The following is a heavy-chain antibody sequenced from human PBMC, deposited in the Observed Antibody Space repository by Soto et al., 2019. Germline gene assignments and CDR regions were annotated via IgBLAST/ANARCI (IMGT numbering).Heavy chain of an antibody. CDR2: VYATWST. D-gene: IGHD1-26*01. V-gene: IGHV4-59*08. CDR3: ARQGSGFVQGLVDV. CDR1: SGPSKSHN. J-gene: IGHJ6*01. Sequence: QVQLQQSGPGLVKPSEPLSLTCTVSSGPSKSHNWGWIRQPPGRGLEWIGHVYATWSTSYNPSLKARITVSADTTTNRISLTLRFVTAAGPAAYDCARQGSGFVQGLVDVWGQGTTVIVSS.